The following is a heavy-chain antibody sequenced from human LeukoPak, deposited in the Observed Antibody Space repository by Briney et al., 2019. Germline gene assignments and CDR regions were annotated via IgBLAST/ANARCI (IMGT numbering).Heavy chain of an antibody. CDR2: ISAYNGNT. J-gene: IGHJ4*02. V-gene: IGHV1-18*01. CDR3: ANRDTDEGPFDY. Sequence: ASVKVSCKASGYTFTSYGISWVRQAPGQGLEWMGWISAYNGNTNYAQKLQGRVTMTTDTSTSTAYMELRSLRSDDTAVYYCANRDTDEGPFDYWGQGTLVTVSS. CDR1: GYTFTSYG. D-gene: IGHD5-18*01.